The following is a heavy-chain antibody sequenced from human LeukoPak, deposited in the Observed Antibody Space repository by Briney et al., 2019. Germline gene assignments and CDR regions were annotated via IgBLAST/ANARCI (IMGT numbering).Heavy chain of an antibody. Sequence: GGSLRLSCAASGFTFSYNAMAWVRQAPGKGLEWVSGILGSGDSTYYADAVKGRFTISRDNSKNTLYLQMNTLRAEDTAVYYCARDLTGSGSYSFYWGQGTLVTVSS. D-gene: IGHD3-10*01. CDR3: ARDLTGSGSYSFY. V-gene: IGHV3-23*01. CDR2: ILGSGDST. J-gene: IGHJ4*02. CDR1: GFTFSYNA.